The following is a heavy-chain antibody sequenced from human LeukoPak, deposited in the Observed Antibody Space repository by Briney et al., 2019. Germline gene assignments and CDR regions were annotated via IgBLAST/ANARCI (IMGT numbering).Heavy chain of an antibody. V-gene: IGHV4-59*01. CDR3: ARGYSSGWFDY. J-gene: IGHJ4*02. CDR2: IYYSGST. CDR1: GGSISSYY. D-gene: IGHD6-19*01. Sequence: SETLSLTCTVSGGSISSYYWSWIRQPPGKGLEWIGYIYYSGSTNYNPSLKSRVTISVDTSKNQFSLKLSSVTAADTAVYYCARGYSSGWFDYWGQGTLVTVSS.